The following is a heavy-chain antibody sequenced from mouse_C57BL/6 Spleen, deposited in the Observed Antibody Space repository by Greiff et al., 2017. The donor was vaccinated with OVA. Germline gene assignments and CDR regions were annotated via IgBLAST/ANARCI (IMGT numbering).Heavy chain of an antibody. J-gene: IGHJ1*03. D-gene: IGHD2-2*01. V-gene: IGHV1-19*01. CDR1: GYTFTDYY. Sequence: VQLQQSGPVLVKPGASVKMSCKASGYTFTDYYMNWVKQSHGKSLEWIGVINPYNGGTSYNQKFKGKATLTVDKSSSTAYLELNSLTSEDSAVYYCASHYGYDDYWYFDVWGTGTTVTVSS. CDR2: INPYNGGT. CDR3: ASHYGYDDYWYFDV.